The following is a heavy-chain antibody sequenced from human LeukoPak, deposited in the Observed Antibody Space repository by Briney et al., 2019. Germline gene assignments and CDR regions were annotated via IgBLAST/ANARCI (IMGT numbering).Heavy chain of an antibody. Sequence: SETLSLTCTVSGGSISSGDYYWSWIRQPPGKGLEWIGYIYYSGSTYYNPSLKSRVTILVDTSKNQFSLKLSSVTAADTAVYYCASLSSTYAFDIWGQGTMVTVSS. D-gene: IGHD2-2*01. V-gene: IGHV4-30-4*08. CDR3: ASLSSTYAFDI. CDR2: IYYSGST. J-gene: IGHJ3*02. CDR1: GGSISSGDYY.